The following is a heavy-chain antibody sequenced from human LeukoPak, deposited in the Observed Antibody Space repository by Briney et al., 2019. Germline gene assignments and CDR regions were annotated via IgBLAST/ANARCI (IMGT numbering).Heavy chain of an antibody. Sequence: GASVKVSCKASGYTFTSYDINWVRQATGQGLEWMGWMNPNSGNTGSAQKFQGRVTMTRDMSTSTVYMELSSLRSEDTAVYYCAREGVSGSYLGYWGQGTLVTVSS. CDR1: GYTFTSYD. D-gene: IGHD1-26*01. J-gene: IGHJ4*02. V-gene: IGHV1-8*01. CDR2: MNPNSGNT. CDR3: AREGVSGSYLGY.